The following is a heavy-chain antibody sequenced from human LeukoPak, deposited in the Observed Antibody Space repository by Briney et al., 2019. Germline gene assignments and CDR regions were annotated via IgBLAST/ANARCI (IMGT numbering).Heavy chain of an antibody. CDR1: GGSISSYY. CDR3: ASGRVVAVGPYYYYGMDV. D-gene: IGHD2-15*01. CDR2: IYTSGST. J-gene: IGHJ6*02. Sequence: SETLSLTCTVSGGSISSYYWSWIRQPAGKGLEWIGRIYTSGSTNYNPSLKSRVTMSVDTSKNQFSLKLSSVTAADTAVYYCASGRVVAVGPYYYYGMDVWGQGTTVTVSS. V-gene: IGHV4-4*07.